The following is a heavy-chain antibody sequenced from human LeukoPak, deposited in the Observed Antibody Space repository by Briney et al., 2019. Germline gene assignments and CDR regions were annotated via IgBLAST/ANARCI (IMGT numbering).Heavy chain of an antibody. CDR2: MNPNSGDT. CDR3: ATEGKMVRGLYTDF. D-gene: IGHD3-10*01. V-gene: IGHV1-8*01. J-gene: IGHJ4*02. Sequence: ASVKVSCKASGYTFTSYDINWVRQATGQGLEWMGWMNPNSGDTGYAQKFQGRVTMTRDTSISTAYIELSRLRSDDTAVYYCATEGKMVRGLYTDFWGQGTLVTVSS. CDR1: GYTFTSYD.